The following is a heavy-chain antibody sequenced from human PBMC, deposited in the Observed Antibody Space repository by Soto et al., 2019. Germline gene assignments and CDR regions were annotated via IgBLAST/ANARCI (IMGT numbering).Heavy chain of an antibody. V-gene: IGHV3-33*01. CDR3: ARDVHAFDI. Sequence: GSLRLSCAASGFTFSGYGMHWVRQAPGKGLEWVAVIWYDGSKKYYADSLRGRFTISRDNSKNTLYLQINSLRTDDTAVYYCARDVHAFDIWGQGTMVTVSS. J-gene: IGHJ3*02. CDR2: IWYDGSKK. CDR1: GFTFSGYG.